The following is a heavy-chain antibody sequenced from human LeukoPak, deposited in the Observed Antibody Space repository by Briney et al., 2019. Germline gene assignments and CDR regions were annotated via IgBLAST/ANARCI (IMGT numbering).Heavy chain of an antibody. J-gene: IGHJ4*02. Sequence: GGSLRLSCAASGFTFSYHWMHWVRQTPGKGLVWVSRIKGDGSSTSHAGSVKGRFTISRDNAKNTLDLQMNNLRVEDTAVYYCVRDGVGAPPFDYWGEGVLVTVSS. D-gene: IGHD1-26*01. CDR3: VRDGVGAPPFDY. CDR1: GFTFSYHW. V-gene: IGHV3-74*01. CDR2: IKGDGSST.